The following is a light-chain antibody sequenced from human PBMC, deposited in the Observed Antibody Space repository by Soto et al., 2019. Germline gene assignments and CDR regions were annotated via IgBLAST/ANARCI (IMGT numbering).Light chain of an antibody. J-gene: IGLJ3*02. CDR3: SAWDDSLHGVV. V-gene: IGLV1-36*01. Sequence: QSVLTQPPSVSAAPRQRVTISCSGSSSNIENNAVNWYQQLPGKAPKLLIYYDDLLSSGVSDRFSGSKSGTSASLAISGLQAEDEADYYCSAWDDSLHGVVFGGETKLTVL. CDR2: YDD. CDR1: SSNIENNA.